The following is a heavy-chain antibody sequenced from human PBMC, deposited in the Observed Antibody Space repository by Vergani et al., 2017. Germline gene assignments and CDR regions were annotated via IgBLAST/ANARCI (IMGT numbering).Heavy chain of an antibody. CDR3: AAQRKGIAVAGQTDNYFDY. V-gene: IGHV3-23*01. D-gene: IGHD6-19*01. Sequence: EVQLLESGGGLVQPGGSLRLSCAASGFTFSSYAMSWVRQAPGKGLEWVSAISGSGGSTYYADSVKGRFTISRDNSKNTLYLQMNSLRAEDTAVYYCAAQRKGIAVAGQTDNYFDYWGQGTLVTVSS. J-gene: IGHJ4*02. CDR1: GFTFSSYA. CDR2: ISGSGGST.